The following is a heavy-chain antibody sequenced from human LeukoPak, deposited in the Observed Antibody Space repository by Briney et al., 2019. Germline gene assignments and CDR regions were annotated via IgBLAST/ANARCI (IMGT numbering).Heavy chain of an antibody. J-gene: IGHJ4*02. CDR1: GFTFSSYW. Sequence: GGSLRLSCAASGFTFSSYWMHWVRQAPGKGLVWVSHINSGGSTTNYADSVKGRFTISRDNAKNTLFLQMNSLRVEDTAVYYCARDVSGRDDFWGQGTLVTVSS. D-gene: IGHD6-25*01. CDR2: INSGGSTT. V-gene: IGHV3-74*01. CDR3: ARDVSGRDDF.